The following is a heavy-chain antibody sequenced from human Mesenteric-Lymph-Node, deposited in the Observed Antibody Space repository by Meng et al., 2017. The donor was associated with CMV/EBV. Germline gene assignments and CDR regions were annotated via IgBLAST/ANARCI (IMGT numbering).Heavy chain of an antibody. CDR1: GFTVSSNY. D-gene: IGHD7-27*01. V-gene: IGHV3-53*01. Sequence: GESLKISCAASGFTVSSNYMSWVRQAPGKGLEWVSVIYIGGTTYYADSVEGRFTISRDNSKNTLYLQMNSLRAEDTAVYYCARALTGYYYYGMDVWGQGATVTVSS. CDR2: IYIGGTT. CDR3: ARALTGYYYYGMDV. J-gene: IGHJ6*02.